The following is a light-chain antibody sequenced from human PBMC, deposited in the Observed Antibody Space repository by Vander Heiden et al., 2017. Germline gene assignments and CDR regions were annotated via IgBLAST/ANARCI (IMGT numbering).Light chain of an antibody. CDR3: NSYAGSNNLV. CDR1: SSDVGGYNY. V-gene: IGLV2-8*01. Sequence: QSALTQPPSASGSPGQSVTISCTGTSSDVGGYNYVSWYQQHAGKVPNLMIYEVSKRPSGVPDRFSGSKSGNTASLTVSGLQAEDEADYYCNSYAGSNNLVFGGGTKLTVL. J-gene: IGLJ2*01. CDR2: EVS.